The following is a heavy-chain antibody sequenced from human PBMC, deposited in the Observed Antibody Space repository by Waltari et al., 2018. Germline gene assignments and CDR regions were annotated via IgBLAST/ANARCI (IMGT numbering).Heavy chain of an antibody. CDR2: ISSSSSTI. J-gene: IGHJ6*02. D-gene: IGHD4-17*01. CDR1: GFTFSSYE. V-gene: IGHV3-48*03. Sequence: EVQLVESGGGLVQPGGSLRLSCAASGFTFSSYEMNWVRQPPWKGLEWVAYISSSSSTIYYADSVKGRFTISRDNAKNSLYLQMNSLRAEDTAVYYCAREHGDYISYYYYGMDVWGQGTTVTVSS. CDR3: AREHGDYISYYYYGMDV.